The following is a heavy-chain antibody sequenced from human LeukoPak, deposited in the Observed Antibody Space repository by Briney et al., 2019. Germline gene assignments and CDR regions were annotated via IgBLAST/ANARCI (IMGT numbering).Heavy chain of an antibody. D-gene: IGHD6-13*01. V-gene: IGHV4-39*01. CDR2: IYYSGST. J-gene: IGHJ4*02. CDR3: ARLLKASAAGVF. CDR1: GGSISSGGYY. Sequence: PSETLSLTCTVSGGSISSGGYYWSWIRQPPGKGLEWIGSIYYSGSTFYNPSLRSRLTISVDTSKNQFSLKLNSVTAADTAVYYCARLLKASAAGVFWGQGTLVTVSS.